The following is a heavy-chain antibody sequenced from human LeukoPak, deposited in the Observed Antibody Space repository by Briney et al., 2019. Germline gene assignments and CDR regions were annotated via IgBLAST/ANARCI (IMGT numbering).Heavy chain of an antibody. CDR1: SGSISSYY. D-gene: IGHD2-2*02. CDR3: ARHNVGCTSTGCYNYGMDV. V-gene: IGHV4-59*08. CDR2: IYYSGTT. J-gene: IGHJ6*02. Sequence: SETLSLTCTVSSGSISSYYWSWIRQPPGKGLEWIGFIYYSGTTNYIPALQSRVTISVDTSKKQFSLKLSSVTAADTAVYYCARHNVGCTSTGCYNYGMDVWGQGTTVTVSS.